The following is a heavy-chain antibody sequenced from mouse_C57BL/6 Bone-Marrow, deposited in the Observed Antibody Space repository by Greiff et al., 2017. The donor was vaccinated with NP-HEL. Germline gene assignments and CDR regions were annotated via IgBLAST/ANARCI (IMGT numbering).Heavy chain of an antibody. CDR1: GYSITSGYY. J-gene: IGHJ3*01. CDR2: ISYDGSN. V-gene: IGHV3-6*01. D-gene: IGHD2-5*01. Sequence: DVQLQESGPGLVKPSQSLSLTCSVTGYSITSGYYWNWIRQFPGNKLEWMGYISYDGSNNYNPSLKNRISITRDTSKNQFFLKLNSVTTEDTATYYCARAYYSNSWFAYWGQGTLVIVSA. CDR3: ARAYYSNSWFAY.